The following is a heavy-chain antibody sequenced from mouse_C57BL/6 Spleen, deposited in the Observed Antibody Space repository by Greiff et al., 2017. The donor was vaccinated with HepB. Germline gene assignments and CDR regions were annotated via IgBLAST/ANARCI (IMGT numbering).Heavy chain of an antibody. D-gene: IGHD4-1*01. CDR1: GFTFSDYG. CDR3: ARLTGTGDYYAMDY. Sequence: EVKLMESGGGLVKPGGSLKLSCAASGFTFSDYGMHWVRQAPEKGLEWVAYISSGSSTIYYADTVKGRFTISSDNAKNTLFRQMTSLRSEDTAMYYCARLTGTGDYYAMDYWGQGTSVTVSS. CDR2: ISSGSSTI. J-gene: IGHJ4*01. V-gene: IGHV5-17*01.